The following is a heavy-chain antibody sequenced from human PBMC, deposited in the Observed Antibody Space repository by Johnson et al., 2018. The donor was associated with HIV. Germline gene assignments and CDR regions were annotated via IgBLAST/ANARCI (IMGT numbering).Heavy chain of an antibody. Sequence: QVQLVESGGGLVKPGGSLRLSCAASGFTFSSYAMHWVRQAPGKGLEWVAVISYDGGNKYYADSVKGRFTISRDNSKNTLYLQMNSLRAEDTAVYYCANGGGGAFDIWGQGTMVTVSS. CDR2: ISYDGGNK. V-gene: IGHV3-30-3*01. CDR3: ANGGGGAFDI. J-gene: IGHJ3*02. D-gene: IGHD3-16*01. CDR1: GFTFSSYA.